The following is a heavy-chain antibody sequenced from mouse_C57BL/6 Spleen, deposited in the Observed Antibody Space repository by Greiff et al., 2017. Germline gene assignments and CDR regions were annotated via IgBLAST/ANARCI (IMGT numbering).Heavy chain of an antibody. CDR1: GYTFTSYW. J-gene: IGHJ1*03. CDR3: DGYTGYFDV. V-gene: IGHV1-64*01. D-gene: IGHD2-2*01. CDR2: IHPNSGST. Sequence: QVQLKQSGAELVKPGASVKLSCKASGYTFTSYWMHWVKQRPGQGLEWIGMIHPNSGSTNYNEKFKSKATLTVDKSSSTAYMQLSSLTSEDAAVYYCDGYTGYFDVWGTGTTVTVSS.